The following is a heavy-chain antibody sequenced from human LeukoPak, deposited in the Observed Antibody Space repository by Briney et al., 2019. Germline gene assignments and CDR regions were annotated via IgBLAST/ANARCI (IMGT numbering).Heavy chain of an antibody. D-gene: IGHD1-26*01. CDR3: AKDNLGGVSGTHYSDY. V-gene: IGHV3-23*01. CDR2: VSGSGSTE. J-gene: IGHJ4*02. Sequence: PGGSLRLSCAASGFTFSTYAMSWVRRAPGKGLERVSTVSGSGSTEYYADSVKGRSTSSRDTSKNTLYLQMNSLRAEDTAVYYCAKDNLGGVSGTHYSDYWGQGTLVTVSS. CDR1: GFTFSTYA.